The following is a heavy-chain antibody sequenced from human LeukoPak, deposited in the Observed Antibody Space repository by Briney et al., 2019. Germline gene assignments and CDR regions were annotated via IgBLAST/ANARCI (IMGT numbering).Heavy chain of an antibody. CDR3: ARDRRGGYDYDAFDI. J-gene: IGHJ3*02. CDR1: GGSISSYY. Sequence: KPSETLSLTCTVSGGSISSYYWSWIRQPPGKGLEWVGYIYYSGSTNYNPSLKSRVTISVDKSKNQFSLKLSSVTAADTAVYYCARDRRGGYDYDAFDIWGQGTMVTVSS. CDR2: IYYSGST. V-gene: IGHV4-59*12. D-gene: IGHD5-12*01.